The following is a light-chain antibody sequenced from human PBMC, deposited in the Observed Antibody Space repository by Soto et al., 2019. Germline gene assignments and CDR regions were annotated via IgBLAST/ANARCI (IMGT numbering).Light chain of an antibody. J-gene: IGKJ1*01. CDR2: GAS. CDR3: QQYDNLSWT. Sequence: VLTQSPDTLSLPPGERATLSCRAGQSISGTFLNLYQQKHGQAPRLLIYGASTRATGTPDRFSGSGSGTDFTLTISRLEPEDFAVYFCQQYDNLSWTFGQGTKVEVK. V-gene: IGKV3-20*01. CDR1: QSISGTF.